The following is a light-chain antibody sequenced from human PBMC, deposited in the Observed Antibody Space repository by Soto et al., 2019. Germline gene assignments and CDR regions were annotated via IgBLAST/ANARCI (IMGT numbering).Light chain of an antibody. Sequence: QSALTQPASVSGSRGQSITISCTGTSSDVGGYNYVSWYQQYPGKAPKLMIYEVNNRPSGVSNRFSGSKSGNTASLTISGPQAEDVADYYCSSFTSSSTYFFGTGTKLTVL. J-gene: IGLJ1*01. V-gene: IGLV2-14*01. CDR1: SSDVGGYNY. CDR2: EVN. CDR3: SSFTSSSTYF.